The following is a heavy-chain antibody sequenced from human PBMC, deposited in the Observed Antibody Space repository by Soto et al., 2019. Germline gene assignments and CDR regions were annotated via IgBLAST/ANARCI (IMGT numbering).Heavy chain of an antibody. CDR3: ARGDYFFNYFDY. CDR1: GDSISSGDYY. V-gene: IGHV4-31*03. D-gene: IGHD4-17*01. CDR2: IYYTGSA. Sequence: QVQLQESGPGLVKPSQTLSLTCTVSGDSISSGDYYWSWIRQHPGKGLEWIGYIYYTGSAYYNPSLRSRVSISIETSKTQFSLNLNSVTAADTAVYYCARGDYFFNYFDYWGQGTLVTVSS. J-gene: IGHJ4*02.